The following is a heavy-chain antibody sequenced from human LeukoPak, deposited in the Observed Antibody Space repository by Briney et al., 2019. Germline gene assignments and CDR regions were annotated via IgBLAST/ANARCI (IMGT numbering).Heavy chain of an antibody. CDR2: IKSKTDGASI. Sequence: GGSLRLSCAASGLIFKDAWMTWVRQAPGRGLEWVGRIKSKTDGASIDYAAPVKGRFTISRDDSKDTLYLQMDGLKADDTAVYYCTTDLKESGSDTTTGFQYWGQGTLVTVSS. D-gene: IGHD1-26*01. J-gene: IGHJ4*02. V-gene: IGHV3-15*07. CDR3: TTDLKESGSDTTTGFQY. CDR1: GLIFKDAW.